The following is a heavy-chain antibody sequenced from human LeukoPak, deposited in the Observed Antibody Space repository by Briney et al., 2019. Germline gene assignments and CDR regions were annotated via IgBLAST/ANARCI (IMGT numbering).Heavy chain of an antibody. Sequence: GGSLRLSCAASGFTFSSYAMSWVRQAPGKGLEYVSAISSNGGSTYYANSVKGRFTISRDNSKNTLYLQMGSLRAEDMAVYYCARGFLYSSSSFDYWGQGTLVTVSS. CDR2: ISSNGGST. V-gene: IGHV3-64*01. CDR1: GFTFSSYA. D-gene: IGHD6-6*01. J-gene: IGHJ4*02. CDR3: ARGFLYSSSSFDY.